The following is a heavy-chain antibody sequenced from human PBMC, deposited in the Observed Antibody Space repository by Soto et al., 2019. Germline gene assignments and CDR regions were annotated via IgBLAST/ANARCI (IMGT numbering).Heavy chain of an antibody. CDR3: ARDGGYGAGSYFDY. D-gene: IGHD3-10*01. CDR1: GYMFRSYG. J-gene: IGHJ4*02. V-gene: IGHV1-18*01. CDR2: ISAFNGNT. Sequence: QVQLVQSGAEVKRPGASVKVSCKASGYMFRSYGISWVRQAPGQGLEWMGWISAFNGNTNYPQNLQGRVTMTTDTSTSTAYMELRTLRSDDSAMYYCARDGGYGAGSYFDYWGQGTLGTVAS.